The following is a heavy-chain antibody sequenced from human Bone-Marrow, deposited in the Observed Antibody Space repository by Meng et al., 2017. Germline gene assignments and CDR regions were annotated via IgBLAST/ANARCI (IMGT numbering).Heavy chain of an antibody. J-gene: IGHJ6*02. CDR2: INPSGGST. CDR3: ARALRAVVVVAATPDYYYYGMDV. CDR1: GYTFTSYY. V-gene: IGHV1-46*01. Sequence: ASVKVSCKASGYTFTSYYMHWVRQAPGQGLEWMGIINPSGGSTSYAQKFQGRVTMTRDTSTSTVYMELSSLRSEDTAVYYCARALRAVVVVAATPDYYYYGMDVWGQGTTVTVSS. D-gene: IGHD2-15*01.